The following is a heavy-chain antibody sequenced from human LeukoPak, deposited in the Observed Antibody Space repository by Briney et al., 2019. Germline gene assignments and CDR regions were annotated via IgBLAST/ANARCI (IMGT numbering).Heavy chain of an antibody. CDR3: ARLAVAYNWFDP. D-gene: IGHD6-19*01. CDR2: ISSSGSTI. V-gene: IGHV3-48*03. J-gene: IGHJ5*02. CDR1: GFTFSSYE. Sequence: PGGSLGLSCAASGFTFSSYEMNWVRQAPGKGLEWISYISSSGSTIYYADSVKGRITISRDNAKNSLYLQMNSLRVEDTAIYYCARLAVAYNWFDPWGQGTLVTVSS.